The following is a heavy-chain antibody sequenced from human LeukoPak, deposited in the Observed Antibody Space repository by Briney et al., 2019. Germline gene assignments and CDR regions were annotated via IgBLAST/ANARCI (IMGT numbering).Heavy chain of an antibody. J-gene: IGHJ4*02. CDR1: GDIFSRYG. CDR2: IIPIVGKV. D-gene: IGHD3-10*01. Sequence: ASVKVSCKASGDIFSRYGISWVRQAPGQGLEWMGRIIPIVGKVNYAQKFQGRVTITTDESTSTAYMELSSLRSEDTAVYYCARAVDRACFDYWGQGTLVTVSS. CDR3: ARAVDRACFDY. V-gene: IGHV1-69*05.